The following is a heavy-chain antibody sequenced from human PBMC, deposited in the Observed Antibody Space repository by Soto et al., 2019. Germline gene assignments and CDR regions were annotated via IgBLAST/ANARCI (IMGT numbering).Heavy chain of an antibody. D-gene: IGHD6-19*01. CDR2: INPNSGGT. V-gene: IGHV1-2*04. Sequence: ASVKVSCKASGYTFTGYYMHWVRQAPGQGLEWMGWINPNSGGTNYAQKFQGWVTMTRDTSISTAYMELSRLRSDDTAVYYCARDKSSGWYYFDYWGQGTLVTVSS. J-gene: IGHJ4*02. CDR1: GYTFTGYY. CDR3: ARDKSSGWYYFDY.